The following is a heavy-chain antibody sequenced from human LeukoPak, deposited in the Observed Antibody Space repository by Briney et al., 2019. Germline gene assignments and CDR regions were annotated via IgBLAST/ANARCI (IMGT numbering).Heavy chain of an antibody. J-gene: IGHJ3*02. CDR3: ARTEPTTNAFDI. V-gene: IGHV4-4*07. CDR2: IYTSGST. D-gene: IGHD1-14*01. CDR1: GGSISSYY. Sequence: SETLSLTCTVPGGSISSYYWSWIRQPAGKGLEWIGRIYTSGSTNYNPSLKSRVTMSVDTSKNQFSLKLSSVTAADTAVYYCARTEPTTNAFDIWGRGTMVTVSS.